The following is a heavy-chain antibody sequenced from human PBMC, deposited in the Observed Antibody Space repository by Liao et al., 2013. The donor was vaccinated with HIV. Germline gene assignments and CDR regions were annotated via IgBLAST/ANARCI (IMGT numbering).Heavy chain of an antibody. V-gene: IGHV4-61*02. Sequence: QVQLQESGPGLVKPSQTLSLTCTVSGGSISSGSYYWSWIRQPAGKGLEWIGLIYTSGSTNYNPSLKSRVTMSVDTSKNQFSLKLSSVTAADTAVYYCARGSGIAARRGFDYWGQGTLVTVSS. J-gene: IGHJ4*02. CDR1: GGSISSGSYY. D-gene: IGHD6-6*01. CDR2: IYTSGST. CDR3: ARGSGIAARRGFDY.